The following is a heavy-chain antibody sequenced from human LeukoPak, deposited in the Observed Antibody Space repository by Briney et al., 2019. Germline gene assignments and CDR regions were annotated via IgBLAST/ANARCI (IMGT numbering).Heavy chain of an antibody. CDR1: GGSISSYY. CDR2: IYYSGST. J-gene: IGHJ4*02. Sequence: PSETLSLTCTVSGGSISSYYWSWIRQPPGKGLEWIGYIYYSGSTNYNPSLKSRVTIPVDTSKNQFSLKLSSVTAADTAVYYCAGTRITMVRGVHGADYWGQGTLVTVSS. D-gene: IGHD3-10*01. CDR3: AGTRITMVRGVHGADY. V-gene: IGHV4-59*01.